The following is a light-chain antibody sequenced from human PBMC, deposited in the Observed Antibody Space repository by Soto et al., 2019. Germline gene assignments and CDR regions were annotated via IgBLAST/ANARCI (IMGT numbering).Light chain of an antibody. CDR3: QHYNSYSEA. V-gene: IGKV1-5*03. J-gene: IGKJ1*01. CDR2: KAS. Sequence: DIQMTQSPSTLSTSVGDRVSINCRASQRISAWLAWYQQKPGKAPRLLIYKASTLEIGVPSRFSGSGSGTEFTLTISSLQPDDFATYYCQHYNSYSEAFGQGTKVDI. CDR1: QRISAW.